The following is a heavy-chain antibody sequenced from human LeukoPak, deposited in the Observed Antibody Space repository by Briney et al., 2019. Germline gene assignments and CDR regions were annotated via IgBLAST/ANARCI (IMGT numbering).Heavy chain of an antibody. CDR2: ISDDGRRK. D-gene: IGHD4-17*01. CDR1: GFTFSSYG. Sequence: PGRSLRLSCAASGFTFSSYGMHWVRQAPGKGLEWVGVISDDGRRKDYADSVKGRFTISRDNSKDTLYLQMNSLRAEDTAVYYCAKRPSDYGDYVSYFDYWGQGTLVTVSS. V-gene: IGHV3-30*18. J-gene: IGHJ4*02. CDR3: AKRPSDYGDYVSYFDY.